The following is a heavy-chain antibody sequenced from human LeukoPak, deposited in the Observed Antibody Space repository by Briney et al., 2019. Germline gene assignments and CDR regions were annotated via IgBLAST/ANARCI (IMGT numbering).Heavy chain of an antibody. Sequence: GGSLRLSCAASGFTFSSYAMSWVRQAPGKGLEWVSAISGSGGSTYYANSVKGRFTISRDNSKNTLYLQMNSLRAEDTAVYYCAKKVDSSGYHDAFDIWGQGTMVTVSS. D-gene: IGHD3-22*01. CDR2: ISGSGGST. V-gene: IGHV3-23*01. CDR1: GFTFSSYA. CDR3: AKKVDSSGYHDAFDI. J-gene: IGHJ3*02.